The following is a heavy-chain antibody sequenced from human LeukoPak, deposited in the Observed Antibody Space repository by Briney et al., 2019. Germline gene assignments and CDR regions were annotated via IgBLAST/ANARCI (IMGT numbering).Heavy chain of an antibody. D-gene: IGHD3-22*01. CDR1: GFTVSSNY. V-gene: IGHV3-66*01. J-gene: IGHJ4*02. Sequence: GGSLRLSCAASGFTVSSNYMSWVRQAPGDGLERVSVIYSGGRTYYADSVKGRFTISRDNSKNTVYLQMNSLRAEDTAVYYCARESSSGYYLSYWGQGTLVTVSS. CDR2: IYSGGRT. CDR3: ARESSSGYYLSY.